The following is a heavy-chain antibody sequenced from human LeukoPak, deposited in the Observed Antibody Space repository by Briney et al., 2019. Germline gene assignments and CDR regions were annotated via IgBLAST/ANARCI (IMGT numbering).Heavy chain of an antibody. V-gene: IGHV3-30*02. D-gene: IGHD3-3*01. Sequence: GGSLSLSCAASGFTFSTYGIHWVRRAPGKGLEWVALIWYDGSNTYYAESVRGRFTVYRDNSKSTLYLQMNSLRLEDTAVYYCAKGQPYSDFWSVSSGYMDVWGKGTTVTGFS. CDR2: IWYDGSNT. J-gene: IGHJ6*03. CDR1: GFTFSTYG. CDR3: AKGQPYSDFWSVSSGYMDV.